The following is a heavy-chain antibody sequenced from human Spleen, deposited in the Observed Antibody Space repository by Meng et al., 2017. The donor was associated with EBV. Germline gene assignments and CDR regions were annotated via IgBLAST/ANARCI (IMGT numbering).Heavy chain of an antibody. Sequence: QVELVQSGFEFKKPGDSGKVSCKTSGYSFSKYTLNWVRQAPGQGLEWLGRLNTNTGNPTYAQAFTGRFVLSLDTSVNTAYLEISSLEAEDTAVYYCVRENDYGGNFWYFDLWGRGTLVTVSS. D-gene: IGHD4-23*01. CDR3: VRENDYGGNFWYFDL. J-gene: IGHJ2*01. CDR1: GYSFSKYT. CDR2: LNTNTGNP. V-gene: IGHV7-4-1*02.